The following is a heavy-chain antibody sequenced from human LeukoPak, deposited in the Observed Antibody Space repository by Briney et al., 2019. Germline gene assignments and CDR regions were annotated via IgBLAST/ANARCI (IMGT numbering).Heavy chain of an antibody. J-gene: IGHJ1*01. CDR2: IYYSGST. CDR1: GGSISSSSYY. Sequence: PSETLSLTCTVSGGSISSSSYYGGWIRQPPGKGLEWIGSIYYSGSTYYNPSLKSRVTISVDTSKNQFSLKLSSVTAADTAVYYCADIPYSDPFQHWGQGTLVTVSS. V-gene: IGHV4-39*01. CDR3: ADIPYSDPFQH. D-gene: IGHD3-9*01.